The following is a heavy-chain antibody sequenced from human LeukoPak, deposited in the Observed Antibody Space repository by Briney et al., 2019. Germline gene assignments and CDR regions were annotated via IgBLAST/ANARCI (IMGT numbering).Heavy chain of an antibody. CDR3: ARIVVPAAITSGSDY. V-gene: IGHV5-51*01. CDR1: GYSFTSYW. Sequence: GESLKVSCKGSGYSFTSYWIGWVRQMPGKGLEWMGIIYPGDSETRYSPSFQGQVTISADKSISTAYLQWSSLKASDTAMYYCARIVVPAAITSGSDYWGQGTLVTVSS. J-gene: IGHJ4*02. D-gene: IGHD2-2*01. CDR2: IYPGDSET.